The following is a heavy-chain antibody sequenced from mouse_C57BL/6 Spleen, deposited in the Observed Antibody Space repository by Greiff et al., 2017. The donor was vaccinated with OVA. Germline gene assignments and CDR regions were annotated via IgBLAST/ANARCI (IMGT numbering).Heavy chain of an antibody. CDR1: GFTFSDYG. CDR2: ISSGSSTI. Sequence: EVKLVESGGGLVKPGGSLKLSCAASGFTFSDYGMHWVRQAPEKGLEWVAYISSGSSTIYYADTVKGRFTISRDNAKNTLFLQLTSLRSEDTAMYYCARNGYYVYFDYWGQGTTLTVSS. V-gene: IGHV5-17*01. CDR3: ARNGYYVYFDY. D-gene: IGHD2-3*01. J-gene: IGHJ2*01.